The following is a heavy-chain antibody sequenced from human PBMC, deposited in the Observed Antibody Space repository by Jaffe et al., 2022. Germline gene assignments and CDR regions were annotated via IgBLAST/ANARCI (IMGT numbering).Heavy chain of an antibody. V-gene: IGHV4-61*02. CDR2: IYTSGST. CDR3: ASWYSSGWASFDY. CDR1: GGSISSGSYY. J-gene: IGHJ4*02. Sequence: QVQLQESGPGLVKPSQTLSLTCTVSGGSISSGSYYWSWIRQPAGKGLEWIGRIYTSGSTNYNPSLKSRVTISVDTSKNQFSLKLSSVTAADTAVYYCASWYSSGWASFDYWGQGTLVTVSS. D-gene: IGHD6-19*01.